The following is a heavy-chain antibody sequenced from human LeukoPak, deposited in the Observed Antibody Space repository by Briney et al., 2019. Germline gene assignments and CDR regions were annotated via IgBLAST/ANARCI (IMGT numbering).Heavy chain of an antibody. V-gene: IGHV3-23*01. CDR2: ISGSGGST. CDR1: GFTFSSYA. Sequence: PGGSLRLSCAASGFTFSSYAMIWVRQAPGKGLEWVSAISGSGGSTYYADTVKGRFTIPRDNSKDTLYLQMNSLRAEDTAVYCCAKFLPTHSVVANYYFDYWGEGTLVSVFS. J-gene: IGHJ4*02. CDR3: AKFLPTHSVVANYYFDY. D-gene: IGHD2-21*01.